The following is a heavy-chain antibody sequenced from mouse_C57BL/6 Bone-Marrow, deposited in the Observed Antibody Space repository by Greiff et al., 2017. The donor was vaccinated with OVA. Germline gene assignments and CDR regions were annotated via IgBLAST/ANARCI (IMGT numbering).Heavy chain of an antibody. Sequence: VKLMESGAELVRPGTSVKMSCKASGYTFTNYWIGWAKQRPGHGLEWIGDIYPGGGYTNYNEKFKGKATLTADKSSSTAYMQFSSLTSEDSAIYYCARYGGVPHAMDYWGQGTSVTVSS. CDR3: ARYGGVPHAMDY. D-gene: IGHD5-1*01. J-gene: IGHJ4*01. CDR1: GYTFTNYW. CDR2: IYPGGGYT. V-gene: IGHV1-63*01.